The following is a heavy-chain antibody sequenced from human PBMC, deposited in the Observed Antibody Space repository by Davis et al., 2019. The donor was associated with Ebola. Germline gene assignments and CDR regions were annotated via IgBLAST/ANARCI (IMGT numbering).Heavy chain of an antibody. CDR2: IGTAGDT. CDR3: TRGPTAAADSYYYGMDV. D-gene: IGHD6-13*01. V-gene: IGHV3-13*01. CDR1: GFTFSNYD. Sequence: GESLKISCAASGFTFSNYDMHWVRQATGKGLEWVSAIGTAGDTYYPGSVKGRFTISRENAKNSLYLQMNSLRAGDTALYYCTRGPTAAADSYYYGMDVWGQGTTVTVSS. J-gene: IGHJ6*02.